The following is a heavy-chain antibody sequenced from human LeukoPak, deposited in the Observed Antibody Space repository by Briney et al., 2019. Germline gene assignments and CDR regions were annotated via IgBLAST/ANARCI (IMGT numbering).Heavy chain of an antibody. CDR3: ARSFTLIGGGFDY. CDR2: IRSKAYGGTT. Sequence: GGSLRLSCTASGFTFGDYAMSWVRQAPGKGLEWVGFIRSKAYGGTTEYAASVKGRFTISRDDSKSIAYLQMNSLRAEDTAVYYCARSFTLIGGGFDYWGQGTLVTVSS. CDR1: GFTFGDYA. J-gene: IGHJ4*02. V-gene: IGHV3-49*04. D-gene: IGHD3-22*01.